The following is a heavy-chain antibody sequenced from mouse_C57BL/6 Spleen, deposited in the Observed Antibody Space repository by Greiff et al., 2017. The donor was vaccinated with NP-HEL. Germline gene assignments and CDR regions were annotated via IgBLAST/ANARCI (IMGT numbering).Heavy chain of an antibody. CDR1: GYTFTSYW. V-gene: IGHV1-69*01. CDR3: ARWYSSFAY. CDR2: IDPSDSYT. D-gene: IGHD1-1*02. J-gene: IGHJ3*01. Sequence: QVQLKQPGAELVMPGASVKLSCKASGYTFTSYWMHWVKQRPGQGLEWIGEIDPSDSYTNYNQKFKGKSTLTVDKSSSTAYMQLSSLTSEDSAVYYCARWYSSFAYWGQGTLVTVSA.